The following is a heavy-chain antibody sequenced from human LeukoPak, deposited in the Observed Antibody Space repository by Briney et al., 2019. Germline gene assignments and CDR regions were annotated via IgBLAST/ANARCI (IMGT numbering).Heavy chain of an antibody. Sequence: GRSLRLSCAASGFTFSSYWMHWVRQAPGKGLVWVSRINSDGSSTSYADSVKGRFTISRDNAKNTLYLQMNSLRAEDTAVYYCAREFLYCGGDCYYDYWGQGTLVTVSS. CDR3: AREFLYCGGDCYYDY. CDR1: GFTFSSYW. J-gene: IGHJ4*02. CDR2: INSDGSST. D-gene: IGHD2-21*02. V-gene: IGHV3-74*01.